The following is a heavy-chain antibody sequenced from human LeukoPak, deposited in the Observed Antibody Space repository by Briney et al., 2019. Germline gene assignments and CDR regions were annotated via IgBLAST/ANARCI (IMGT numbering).Heavy chain of an antibody. CDR3: AGGVATTNYYYYGMDV. CDR2: ISSSGSTI. Sequence: GGSLRLSCAASGFTFSDNYMSWIRQAPGKGLEWVSYISSSGSTIYYADSVKGRFTISRDNAKNSLYLQMNSLRAEDTAVYYCAGGVATTNYYYYGMDVWGQGTTVTVSS. CDR1: GFTFSDNY. V-gene: IGHV3-11*01. D-gene: IGHD5-12*01. J-gene: IGHJ6*02.